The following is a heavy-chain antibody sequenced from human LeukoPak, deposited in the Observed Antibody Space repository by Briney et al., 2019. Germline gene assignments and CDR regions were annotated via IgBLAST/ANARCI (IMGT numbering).Heavy chain of an antibody. Sequence: GASVKVSCKASGYTFTGYYMHWVRQAPGQGLEWMGWINPNSGGTNYAQKFQGRVTMTRDTSISTAYMELSRLRSDDTAVYYCARAHCSGGSCYSAFDYRGQGTLVTVSS. CDR1: GYTFTGYY. CDR3: ARAHCSGGSCYSAFDY. CDR2: INPNSGGT. J-gene: IGHJ4*02. D-gene: IGHD2-15*01. V-gene: IGHV1-2*02.